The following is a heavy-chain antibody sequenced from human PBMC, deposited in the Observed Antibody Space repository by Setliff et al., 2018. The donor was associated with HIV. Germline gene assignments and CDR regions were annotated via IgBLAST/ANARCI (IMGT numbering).Heavy chain of an antibody. J-gene: IGHJ5*02. V-gene: IGHV1-8*02. CDR1: GYNFTDYD. CDR3: ARGTAPRPASVLEFLEWLFPNWFYP. D-gene: IGHD3-3*02. CDR2: MNPNNGNT. Sequence: ASVKVSCKASGYNFTDYDINWVRQATGQGLEWMGWMNPNNGNTGYAERFQGRVTMTRDTSISTAYMELSSLRSDDTAVYYCARGTAPRPASVLEFLEWLFPNWFYPWGQGTLVTVSS.